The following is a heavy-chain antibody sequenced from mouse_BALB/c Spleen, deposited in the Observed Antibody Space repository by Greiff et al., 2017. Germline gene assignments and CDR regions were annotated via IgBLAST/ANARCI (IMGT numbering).Heavy chain of an antibody. D-gene: IGHD1-2*01. V-gene: IGHV1S22*01. CDR1: GYTFTSYW. CDR3: TKRDYYGYPYYYAMDY. Sequence: LQQPGSELVRPGASVKLSCKASGYTFTSYWMHWVKQRPGQGLEWIGNIYPGSGSTNYDEKFKSKATLTVDTSSSTAYMQLSSLTSEDSAVYYLTKRDYYGYPYYYAMDYWGQGTSVTVSS. J-gene: IGHJ4*01. CDR2: IYPGSGST.